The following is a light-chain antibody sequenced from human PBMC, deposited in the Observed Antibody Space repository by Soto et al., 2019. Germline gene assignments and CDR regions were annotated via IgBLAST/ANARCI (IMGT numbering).Light chain of an antibody. CDR2: GAS. Sequence: ETVMTQSPATLSVSPVERATLSCMASQSVSSKLAWYQQKPGQAPRLLIYGASTRATGIPARFSGSGSGTEFTLSISSLQSEDSAVYYCQQRSNWPLITFGQGTRLEIK. CDR3: QQRSNWPLIT. V-gene: IGKV3D-15*01. J-gene: IGKJ5*01. CDR1: QSVSSK.